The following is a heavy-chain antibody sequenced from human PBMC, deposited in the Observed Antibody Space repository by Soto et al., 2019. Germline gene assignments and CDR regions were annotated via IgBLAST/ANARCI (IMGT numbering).Heavy chain of an antibody. CDR3: ARMAVTTFYHYAMDV. J-gene: IGHJ6*02. Sequence: TSETLSLTCAVYGYSIRSSDWWGWIRQPPGKGLEWIGYITHGGSTNYNPSLKRRVTMSVDPSKNQFSLNLTSVTAVDTAVYYCARMAVTTFYHYAMDVWGQGTTVTVS. V-gene: IGHV4-28*01. CDR1: GYSIRSSDW. D-gene: IGHD6-19*01. CDR2: ITHGGST.